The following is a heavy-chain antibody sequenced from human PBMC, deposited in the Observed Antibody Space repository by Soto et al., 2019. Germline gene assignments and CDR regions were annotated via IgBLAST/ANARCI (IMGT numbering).Heavy chain of an antibody. Sequence: GASVKVSCKASGGTFSSYAISWVRQAPGQGLEWMGGIIPIFGTANYAQKFQGRVTITADESTSTAYMELSSLRSEDAAVYYCARSRVLLAGYYGMDVWGQGTTVTVSS. CDR1: GGTFSSYA. CDR3: ARSRVLLAGYYGMDV. J-gene: IGHJ6*02. V-gene: IGHV1-69*13. CDR2: IIPIFGTA. D-gene: IGHD3-16*01.